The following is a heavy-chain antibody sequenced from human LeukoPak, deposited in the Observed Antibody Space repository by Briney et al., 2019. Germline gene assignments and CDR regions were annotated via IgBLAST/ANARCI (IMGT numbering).Heavy chain of an antibody. CDR1: GFTFSSYS. Sequence: GGSLRLSCAASGFTFSSYSMNWVRQAPGKGLEWVSSISSSSSYIYYADSVKGRFTISRDNAKNSLYLQMNSLRAEDTAVYYCARDRYSNYGLGDAFDIWGQGTMVTVSS. CDR3: ARDRYSNYGLGDAFDI. V-gene: IGHV3-21*01. J-gene: IGHJ3*02. D-gene: IGHD4-11*01. CDR2: ISSSSSYI.